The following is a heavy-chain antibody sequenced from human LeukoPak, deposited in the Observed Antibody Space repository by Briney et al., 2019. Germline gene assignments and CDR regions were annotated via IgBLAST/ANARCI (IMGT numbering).Heavy chain of an antibody. J-gene: IGHJ4*02. CDR3: ATSGYNFDY. Sequence: GSLRLSCAVSGFSLSNYWMSWVRQTPGKGLEWEANIKQDGSEKHYVDSVKGRFAISRDNAKDSLYLQMNSLRIEDTAVYYCATSGYNFDYWGQGTLVTVSS. D-gene: IGHD5-18*01. CDR2: IKQDGSEK. V-gene: IGHV3-7*05. CDR1: GFSLSNYW.